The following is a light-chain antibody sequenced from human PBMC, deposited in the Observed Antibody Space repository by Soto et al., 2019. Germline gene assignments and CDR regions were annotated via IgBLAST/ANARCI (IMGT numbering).Light chain of an antibody. CDR3: QPHNNWPVVT. J-gene: IGKJ4*01. Sequence: EMVLTQSPATLSGSPGERVTLSRRASRSISRNLAWYQQKAGQAPRLLIYGASTRATGIPDRFSGRGSGTEFTLTINGLQSEDFATYYCQPHNNWPVVTFGGGTRVEIK. CDR2: GAS. CDR1: RSISRN. V-gene: IGKV3-15*01.